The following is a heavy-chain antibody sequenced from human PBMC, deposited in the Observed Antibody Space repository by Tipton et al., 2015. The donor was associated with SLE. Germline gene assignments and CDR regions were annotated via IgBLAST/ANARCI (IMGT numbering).Heavy chain of an antibody. J-gene: IGHJ4*02. CDR1: GGSFSSSY. CDR3: ARGNHRWLPFPFDY. CDR2: IYHSGST. D-gene: IGHD6-19*01. V-gene: IGHV4-59*01. Sequence: TLSLTCAVSGGSFSSSYWSWIRQPPGKGLEWIGDIYHSGSTNYNPSLKSRVTISVDTSKNQFSLKLSSVTAADTAVYYCARGNHRWLPFPFDYWGQGTLVTVSS.